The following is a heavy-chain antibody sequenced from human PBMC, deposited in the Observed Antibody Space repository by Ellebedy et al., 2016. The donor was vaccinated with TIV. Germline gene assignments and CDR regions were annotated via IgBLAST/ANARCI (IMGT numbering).Heavy chain of an antibody. CDR2: ISEGGGNR. J-gene: IGHJ4*02. CDR3: AKERGSGSAAPAFDY. Sequence: GESLKISFAAAGFTFSNYAMSWVRQAPGKGLEWVSSISEGGGNRHYADSVKGRFTISRDNSKSTVFLQMNSLRAEDTAVYYCAKERGSGSAAPAFDYWGRGTLVTVSS. CDR1: GFTFSNYA. V-gene: IGHV3-23*01. D-gene: IGHD2-2*01.